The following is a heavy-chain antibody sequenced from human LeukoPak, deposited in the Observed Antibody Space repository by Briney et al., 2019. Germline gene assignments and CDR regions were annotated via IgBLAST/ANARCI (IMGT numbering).Heavy chain of an antibody. CDR3: ARAMDGWFDP. J-gene: IGHJ5*02. D-gene: IGHD3/OR15-3a*01. CDR1: GFTFTSYS. Sequence: GGSLRLSCVVSGFTFTSYSMNWVRQAAGKGLEWVSYISIGSSTRYYADSVKGRFTISRDNAKNSLYLQMNSLRDEDTAVYYCARAMDGWFDPWGQGTLVTVSS. CDR2: ISIGSSTR. V-gene: IGHV3-48*02.